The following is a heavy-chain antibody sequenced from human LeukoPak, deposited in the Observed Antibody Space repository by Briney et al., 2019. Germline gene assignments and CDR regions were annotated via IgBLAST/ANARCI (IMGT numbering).Heavy chain of an antibody. CDR2: ISSSSSAI. Sequence: GGSLRLSCVASGYTFSDYSMNWVRQAPGKGLEWVSHISSSSSAISYADSAKGRFTISRDNAKNSLFLQMDSLRADDTAVYYCASRVGALDYWGQGTLVTVSS. V-gene: IGHV3-48*01. CDR1: GYTFSDYS. D-gene: IGHD1-26*01. CDR3: ASRVGALDY. J-gene: IGHJ4*02.